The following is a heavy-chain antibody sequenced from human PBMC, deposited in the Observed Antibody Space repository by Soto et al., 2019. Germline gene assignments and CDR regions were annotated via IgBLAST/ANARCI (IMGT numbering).Heavy chain of an antibody. J-gene: IGHJ4*02. Sequence: EVQLVESGGGLVQPGGSLRLSCAASGLTFSSYDMHWVRQATGKGLEWVSAIGMDGDTYYSDSVKGRFTISRENAKNSLYLQMNSLAVGDTALYYCAKGTGSGSYGIDYWGQGTLVTVSS. D-gene: IGHD3-10*01. CDR2: IGMDGDT. CDR1: GLTFSSYD. CDR3: AKGTGSGSYGIDY. V-gene: IGHV3-13*01.